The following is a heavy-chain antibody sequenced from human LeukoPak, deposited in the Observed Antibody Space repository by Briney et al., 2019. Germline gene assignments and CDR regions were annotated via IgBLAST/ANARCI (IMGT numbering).Heavy chain of an antibody. CDR1: GGSISSGGYY. CDR2: IYYSGST. J-gene: IGHJ6*02. D-gene: IGHD2-2*01. CDR3: PRDRYCSSTACYAGNYYGMDV. V-gene: IGHV4-31*03. Sequence: SETLSLTCTVSGGSISSGGYYWSWIRQHPGKGLEWIGYIYYSGSTYYNPSLKSRVTISVDTSKNQFSLKLSSVTAADTAVYHCPRDRYCSSTACYAGNYYGMDVWGQGTTVTVSS.